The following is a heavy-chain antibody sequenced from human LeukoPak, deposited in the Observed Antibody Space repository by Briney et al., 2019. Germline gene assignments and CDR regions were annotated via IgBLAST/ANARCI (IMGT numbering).Heavy chain of an antibody. CDR1: GFTFSSYA. J-gene: IGHJ4*02. V-gene: IGHV3-30*04. CDR2: LSDDGSNK. Sequence: GGSLRLSCAASGFTFSSYAMHWVRQAPGQGLECVAVLSDDGSNKYYADSVRGRFTISRDNSKNTLYLQMNSLRDEDTAVYYCAKKGGTSGSTDYFDYWGQGTLVTVSS. D-gene: IGHD5-12*01. CDR3: AKKGGTSGSTDYFDY.